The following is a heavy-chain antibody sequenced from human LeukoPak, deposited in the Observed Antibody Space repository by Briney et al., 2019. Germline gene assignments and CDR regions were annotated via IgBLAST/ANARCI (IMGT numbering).Heavy chain of an antibody. D-gene: IGHD3-10*01. J-gene: IGHJ3*02. V-gene: IGHV3-53*01. CDR2: IYSGGST. CDR3: ARAWWFGEDAFDI. CDR1: GFTVSSNY. Sequence: GGSLRLSCAASGFTVSSNYMSWVRQAPGKGLEWGSVIYSGGSTYYADSVKGRFTISRDNSKNTLYLQMNSLRAEDTAGYYCARAWWFGEDAFDIWGQGTMVTVSS.